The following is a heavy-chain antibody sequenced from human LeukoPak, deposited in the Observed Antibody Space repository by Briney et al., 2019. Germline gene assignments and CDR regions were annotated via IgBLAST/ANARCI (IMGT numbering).Heavy chain of an antibody. V-gene: IGHV3-23*01. CDR3: AKCAGSYYYDSSGYYGDY. D-gene: IGHD3-22*01. CDR1: GFTFSSYA. Sequence: GGSLRLSCAASGFTFSSYAMSWVRQAPGKGLEWVSAISCSGGSTYYADSVKGRFTISRDNSKNTLYLQMNSLRAEDTVVYYCAKCAGSYYYDSSGYYGDYWGQGTLVTVSS. CDR2: ISCSGGST. J-gene: IGHJ4*02.